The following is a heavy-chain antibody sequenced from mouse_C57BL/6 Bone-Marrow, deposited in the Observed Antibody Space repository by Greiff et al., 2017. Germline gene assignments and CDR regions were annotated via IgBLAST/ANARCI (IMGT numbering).Heavy chain of an antibody. CDR1: GFNIKDYY. CDR3: ARYIHYYYGSSYDLFAY. CDR2: IDPEDGET. Sequence: EVKLQQSGAELVKPGASVKLSCTASGFNIKDYYMHWVKQRTEQGLEWIGRIDPEDGETKYAPKFPGKATITADTSSNTAYLQLSSLTSEDTAVYYCARYIHYYYGSSYDLFAYWGQGTLVTVSA. D-gene: IGHD1-1*01. V-gene: IGHV14-2*01. J-gene: IGHJ3*01.